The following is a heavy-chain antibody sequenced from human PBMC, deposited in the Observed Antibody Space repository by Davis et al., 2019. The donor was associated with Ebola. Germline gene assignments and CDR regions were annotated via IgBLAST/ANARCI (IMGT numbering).Heavy chain of an antibody. D-gene: IGHD7-27*01. V-gene: IGHV1-3*01. CDR3: ARSRDWGNSYWYFDL. J-gene: IGHJ2*01. CDR2: INAGNGNT. CDR1: GYTFTRYA. Sequence: ASVKVSCKASGYTFTRYAMHWVRQAPGQRLEWMGWINAGNGNTKYSQKFQGRVTITADESTSTAYMELSSLRSEDTALYYCARSRDWGNSYWYFDLWGRGTLVTVSS.